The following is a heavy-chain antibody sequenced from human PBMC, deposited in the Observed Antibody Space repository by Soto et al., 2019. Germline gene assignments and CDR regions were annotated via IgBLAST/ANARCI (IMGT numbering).Heavy chain of an antibody. J-gene: IGHJ4*02. D-gene: IGHD6-13*01. Sequence: GASVKVSCKASGYTFTSYAMHWVRQAPGQRLEWIGWINAGNGNTKYSQKFQGRVTITRDTSASTAYMELSSLRSEDTSVYYCARDRGIAAPAGPPNFDYWGQGTLVTVSS. CDR2: INAGNGNT. CDR3: ARDRGIAAPAGPPNFDY. V-gene: IGHV1-3*01. CDR1: GYTFTSYA.